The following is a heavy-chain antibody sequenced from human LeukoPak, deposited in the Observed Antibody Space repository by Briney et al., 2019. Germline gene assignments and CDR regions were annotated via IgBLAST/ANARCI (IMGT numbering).Heavy chain of an antibody. V-gene: IGHV4-34*01. D-gene: IGHD4-23*01. J-gene: IGHJ4*02. Sequence: PSETLSLTCAVYGGSFSGYYWSWIRQAPGKGLEWIGEIKHTGSANYNPSLRSRVTMSVDTSKSQFFLKLTSVTAADTAVYYCARIRGLVTVVTSLWGQGTLVIVSS. CDR1: GGSFSGYY. CDR3: ARIRGLVTVVTSL. CDR2: IKHTGSA.